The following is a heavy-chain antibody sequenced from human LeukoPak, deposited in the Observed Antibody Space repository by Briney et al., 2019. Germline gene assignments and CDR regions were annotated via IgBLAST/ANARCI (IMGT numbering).Heavy chain of an antibody. Sequence: ASVKVSCKASGYTFTGYYMHWVRQAPGQGLEWMGRINPNSGGTNYAQKFQGRVTMTRDTSISTAYMELSRLRSDDTAVYHCARGAAATRKYYYDSRAGFDYWGQGTLVTVSS. CDR2: INPNSGGT. CDR1: GYTFTGYY. V-gene: IGHV1-2*06. D-gene: IGHD3-22*01. J-gene: IGHJ4*02. CDR3: ARGAAATRKYYYDSRAGFDY.